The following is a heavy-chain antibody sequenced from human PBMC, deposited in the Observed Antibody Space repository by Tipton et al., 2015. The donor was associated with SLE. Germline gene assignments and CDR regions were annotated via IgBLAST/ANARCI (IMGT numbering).Heavy chain of an antibody. CDR3: ARGVSSSWYGDL. V-gene: IGHV4-61*01. CDR2: IYYSGST. Sequence: LRLSCTVSGGSISSGSHYWSWIRQPPGKGLEWIGYIYYSGSTNYNPSLQSRVTISVDTSKNQFSLKLSSVTAADTAVYYCARGVSSSWYGDLWDRGTLVTVSS. D-gene: IGHD6-13*01. J-gene: IGHJ2*01. CDR1: GGSISSGSHY.